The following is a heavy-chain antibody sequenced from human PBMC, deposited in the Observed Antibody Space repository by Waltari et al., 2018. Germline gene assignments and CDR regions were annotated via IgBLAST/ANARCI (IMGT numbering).Heavy chain of an antibody. D-gene: IGHD6-19*01. CDR2: IYHSGST. CDR1: GYSIRSGYY. Sequence: QVQLQESGPGLVKPSETLSLTCAVSGYSIRSGYYWGWIRQPPGKGLEWIGSIYHSGSTYYNPSLKSRVTISVDTSKNQFSLKLSSVTAADTAVYYCARLGAAVAAEDYWGQGTLVTVSS. V-gene: IGHV4-38-2*01. CDR3: ARLGAAVAAEDY. J-gene: IGHJ4*02.